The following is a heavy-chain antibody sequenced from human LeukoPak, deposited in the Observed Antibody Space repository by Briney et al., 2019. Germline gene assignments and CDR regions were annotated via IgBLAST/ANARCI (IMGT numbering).Heavy chain of an antibody. CDR1: GFTYSSCV. CDR2: ISGSGGST. CDR3: AKRHCSSTHCYAFDY. J-gene: IGHJ4*02. Sequence: GGSLRLSCATSGFTYSSCVMAWVRQAPGKGLEWVSSISGSGGSTYYADSVKGRFTISRDNSMSTLYLQMNSLTAEDTAVYYCAKRHCSSTHCYAFDYWGQGTRVTVPS. D-gene: IGHD2-2*01. V-gene: IGHV3-23*01.